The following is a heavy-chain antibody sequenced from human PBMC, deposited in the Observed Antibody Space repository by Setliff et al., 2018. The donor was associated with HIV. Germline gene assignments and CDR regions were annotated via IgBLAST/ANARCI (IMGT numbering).Heavy chain of an antibody. D-gene: IGHD3-22*01. V-gene: IGHV3-15*07. J-gene: IGHJ4*02. Sequence: GGSLRLSCAASGFTFSNAWMNWVRQAPGKGLEWVGRIKSKTDGGTADYAAPVRGRFTFSRDDSKNTVYLQMNSLTTEDTAVYYCATAPGYYDSSPFDWWGPGTLVTVSS. CDR1: GFTFSNAW. CDR3: ATAPGYYDSSPFDW. CDR2: IKSKTDGGTA.